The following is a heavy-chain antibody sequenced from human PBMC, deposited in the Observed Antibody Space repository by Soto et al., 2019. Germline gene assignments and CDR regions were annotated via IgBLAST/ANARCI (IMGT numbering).Heavy chain of an antibody. V-gene: IGHV1-3*04. CDR2: INTGKGNT. J-gene: IGHJ5*01. D-gene: IGHD2-15*01. CDR1: GYTFTNYA. Sequence: QVQLVQSGAEVKKPGASVKVSCKASGYTFTNYAIHWVRQAPRQRLEWMGWINTGKGNTEYSQQFQGRVTIARDTSASTAYMELSSLRFEDTAVYYCARDIPGSGWYDSWGQGTLVTVSS. CDR3: ARDIPGSGWYDS.